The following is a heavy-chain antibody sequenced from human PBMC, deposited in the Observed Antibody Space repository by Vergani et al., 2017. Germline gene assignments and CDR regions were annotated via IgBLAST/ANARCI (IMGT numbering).Heavy chain of an antibody. CDR2: IYHSGST. Sequence: QVQLQESGPGLVKPSETLSLTCAVSGYSISSGYYWGWIRQPPGKGLEWIGSIYHSGSTYYNPSLKSRVTISVDTSKNQFSLKLSSVTAADTAVYYCASISVRGVITDLDYWGQGTLVTVSS. J-gene: IGHJ4*02. CDR1: GYSISSGYY. V-gene: IGHV4-38-2*01. CDR3: ASISVRGVITDLDY. D-gene: IGHD3-10*01.